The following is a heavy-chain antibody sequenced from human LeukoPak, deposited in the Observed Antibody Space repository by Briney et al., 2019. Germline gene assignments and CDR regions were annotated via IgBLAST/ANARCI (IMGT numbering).Heavy chain of an antibody. V-gene: IGHV4-34*01. CDR2: INHSGST. CDR3: ASPISDSSGYSD. D-gene: IGHD3-22*01. CDR1: GGSFSGYY. Sequence: SETLSLTCAVYGGSFSGYYWSWIRQPPGKGLEWIGEINHSGSTNYNPSLKSRVTISVDTSKNQFSLKLSSVTAADTAVYYCASPISDSSGYSDWGQGTLVTVSS. J-gene: IGHJ4*02.